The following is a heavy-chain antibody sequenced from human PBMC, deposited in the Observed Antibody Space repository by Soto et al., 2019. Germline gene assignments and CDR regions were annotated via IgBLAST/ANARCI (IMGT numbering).Heavy chain of an antibody. CDR1: GFNFNNAW. CDR3: AAGANFDI. D-gene: IGHD1-26*01. Sequence: EVQLMESGGGLVKPGGSLRLSCEGSGFNFNNAWLSWVRQVPEKGLEWVGRIKRTIDGGTTEYAAPVKGRFTTSRDDSKTTMFLQMNGLETEDTAVYYCAAGANFDIWGQGTMVTVSS. J-gene: IGHJ3*02. CDR2: IKRTIDGGTT. V-gene: IGHV3-15*01.